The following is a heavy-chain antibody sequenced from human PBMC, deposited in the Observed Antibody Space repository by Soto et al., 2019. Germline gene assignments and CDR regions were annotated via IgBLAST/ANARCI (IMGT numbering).Heavy chain of an antibody. D-gene: IGHD3-10*01. CDR1: GYTFTSYA. V-gene: IGHV1-3*01. CDR3: ARDPNYRPFDY. Sequence: QVQLVQSGAEVKKPGASAKVSCKASGYTFTSYAMHWVRQAPGQRLEWMGWINAGNGNTKYSQKFQGRVTITRDTSASTAYMELSSLRSEDTAVYYCARDPNYRPFDYWGQGTLVTVSS. J-gene: IGHJ4*02. CDR2: INAGNGNT.